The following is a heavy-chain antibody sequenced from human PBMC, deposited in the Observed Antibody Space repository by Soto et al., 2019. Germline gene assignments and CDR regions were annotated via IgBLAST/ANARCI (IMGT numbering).Heavy chain of an antibody. CDR3: VGRSYSQECFHH. V-gene: IGHV4-39*01. D-gene: IGHD2-15*01. CDR2: IYYSGGT. J-gene: IGHJ1*01. CDR1: GGSISSSSYY. Sequence: QLQLQESGPGLVKPSETLSLTCTVSGGSISSSSYYWGWIRQPPGKGLERIDTIYYSGGTYYNPSSKSQVTMSVGPSTNQLSLKLCSVTAEDTAVYSCVGRSYSQECFHHWGQGTLVTVSS.